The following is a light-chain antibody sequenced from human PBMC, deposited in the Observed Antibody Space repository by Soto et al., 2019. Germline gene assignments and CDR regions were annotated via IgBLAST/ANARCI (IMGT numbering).Light chain of an antibody. V-gene: IGKV1-17*01. CDR1: QVIANN. CDR2: AAS. Sequence: DIQMTQSPSSLSASVGDRVTLTCRASQVIANNLGWYQQKPGKAPKRLIFAASNLEGGVPSRFSGSGSATEFTLTISSLQPEEFATYYCLQHHTYPFTFGQGTKVEI. CDR3: LQHHTYPFT. J-gene: IGKJ2*01.